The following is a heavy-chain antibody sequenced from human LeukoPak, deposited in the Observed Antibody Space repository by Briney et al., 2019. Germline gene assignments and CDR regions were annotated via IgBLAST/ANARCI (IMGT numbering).Heavy chain of an antibody. CDR3: AREVRDIYYFDY. D-gene: IGHD3-10*01. V-gene: IGHV1-2*02. J-gene: IGHJ4*02. CDR1: GYTFTGYY. Sequence: ASVKVSCKASGYTFTGYYMHWVRQAPGQGLEWMGWINPNSGGTNYAQKFPGRVTMTRDTSISTAHMELSRLRSDDTAVYYCAREVRDIYYFDYWGQGTLVTVSS. CDR2: INPNSGGT.